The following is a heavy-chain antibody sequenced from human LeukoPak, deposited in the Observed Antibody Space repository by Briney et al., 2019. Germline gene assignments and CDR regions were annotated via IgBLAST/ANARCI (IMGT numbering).Heavy chain of an antibody. J-gene: IGHJ4*02. CDR2: INPNSGGT. CDR3: ASSDYYDSRGQDDY. CDR1: GDTFTDYY. Sequence: WASVKASCKASGDTFTDYYMHWVRQAPGQGLEWMGWINPNSGGTHYAQKFQGRVAMTRDTSLSTAYMELSRLRSDDTAVYYCASSDYYDSRGQDDYWGQGTLVTVSS. D-gene: IGHD3-22*01. V-gene: IGHV1-2*02.